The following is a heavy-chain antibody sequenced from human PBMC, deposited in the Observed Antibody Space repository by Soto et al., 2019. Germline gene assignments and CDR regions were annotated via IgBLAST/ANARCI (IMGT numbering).Heavy chain of an antibody. CDR2: ISWNSGSI. J-gene: IGHJ4*02. Sequence: DVQLVESGGGLVQPGRSLRLSCAASGFTFDDYAMHWVRQAPGKGLEWVSGISWNSGSIGYADSVKGRFTISRDNAKNSLYLQMNSLRAEDTALYYCAKDIVSSGWYYFDYWGQGTLVTVSS. CDR1: GFTFDDYA. CDR3: AKDIVSSGWYYFDY. D-gene: IGHD6-19*01. V-gene: IGHV3-9*01.